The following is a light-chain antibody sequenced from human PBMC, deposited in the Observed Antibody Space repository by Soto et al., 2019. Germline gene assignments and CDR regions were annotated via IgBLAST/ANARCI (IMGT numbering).Light chain of an antibody. J-gene: IGKJ5*01. Sequence: EIVLTQSPGTLSLSPVEIATRSFRASQNISSYSLAWYQQRPGQAPRLLIYAASSRATGIPDRFSGTWSGTDFILTISRLDTEDFAVYYCQQYGASITFGQGTRLEIK. CDR1: QNISSYS. CDR3: QQYGASIT. CDR2: AAS. V-gene: IGKV3-20*01.